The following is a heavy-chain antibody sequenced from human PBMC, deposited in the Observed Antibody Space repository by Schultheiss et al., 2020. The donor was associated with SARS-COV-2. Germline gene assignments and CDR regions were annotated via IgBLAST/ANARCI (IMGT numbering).Heavy chain of an antibody. CDR3: ARGGYSNYDWFDP. CDR1: GYSFAKYW. V-gene: IGHV5-51*01. J-gene: IGHJ5*01. Sequence: GGSLRLSCEASGYSFAKYWIGWVRQMPGKGLEWMGIIYPGDSDTRYSPSFQGQVTISADKSISTAYLQWSSLKTSDTAMYYCARGGYSNYDWFDPWGQGTMVTVSS. CDR2: IYPGDSDT. D-gene: IGHD4-11*01.